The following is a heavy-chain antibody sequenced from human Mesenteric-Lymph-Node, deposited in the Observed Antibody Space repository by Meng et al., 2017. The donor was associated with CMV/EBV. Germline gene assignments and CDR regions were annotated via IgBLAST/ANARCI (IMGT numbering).Heavy chain of an antibody. CDR1: TSGVG. Sequence: TSGVGVGWVSQPPGKALGWLALIYWDDDRRYRPSLKSRLTITQDTSKNQVVLTMTNVDPVDTATYYCAHRHEQLLGGDRMGISWFDPWGQGTLVTVSS. CDR2: IYWDDDR. CDR3: AHRHEQLLGGDRMGISWFDP. V-gene: IGHV2-5*02. D-gene: IGHD6-13*01. J-gene: IGHJ5*02.